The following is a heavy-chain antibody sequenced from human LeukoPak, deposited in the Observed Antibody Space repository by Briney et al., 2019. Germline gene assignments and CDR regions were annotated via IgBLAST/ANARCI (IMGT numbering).Heavy chain of an antibody. CDR2: ISSSGSTI. D-gene: IGHD3-9*01. V-gene: IGHV3-48*03. J-gene: IGHJ6*04. Sequence: QTGGSLRLSCAASGFTFSSYEMNWVRQAPGKGLEWVSYISSSGSTIYYADSVKGRFTISRDNAKNSLYLQMNSLRAEDTAVYYCARVKNADKVRYFDWLLYDYYYYGMDVWGKGTTVTVSS. CDR1: GFTFSSYE. CDR3: ARVKNADKVRYFDWLLYDYYYYGMDV.